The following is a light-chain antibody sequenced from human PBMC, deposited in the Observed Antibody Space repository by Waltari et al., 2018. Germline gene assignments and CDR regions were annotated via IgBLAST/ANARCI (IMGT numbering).Light chain of an antibody. Sequence: LLDTEDGDTYLDWYLEKPGQSPQLLIYEVSNRASGVPDRFSGSGSDTDFTLKISRVEAEDVGVYYCMQGIEYPTFGQGTKVEIK. V-gene: IGKV2-40*01. J-gene: IGKJ1*01. CDR1: LLDTEDGDTY. CDR2: EVS. CDR3: MQGIEYPT.